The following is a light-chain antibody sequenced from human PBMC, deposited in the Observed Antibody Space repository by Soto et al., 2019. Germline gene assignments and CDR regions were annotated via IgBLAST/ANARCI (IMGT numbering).Light chain of an antibody. CDR2: DVS. J-gene: IGKJ1*01. CDR1: HSVSSNY. V-gene: IGKV3-20*01. Sequence: EIVLTQSPGTLSLSPGERATLSCRSSHSVSSNYLAWYQQKPGQPPRLLIYDVSSRATGSPGRFSGSGSGTDFTLTISRLEPVDFEVYYCQQYGISPTFGQGTKVEIK. CDR3: QQYGISPT.